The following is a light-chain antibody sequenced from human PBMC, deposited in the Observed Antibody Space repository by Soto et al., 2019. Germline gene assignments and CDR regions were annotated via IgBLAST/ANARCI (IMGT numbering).Light chain of an antibody. J-gene: IGKJ1*01. Sequence: EIVLTQSPGTLSLSPGERATLSCRASQSVGSRFLAWYQQKPGQAPRLVIHGASTRATGIPDRFSASGSGTHFTLTISRLEPEDFAVYYCQQYYISRTFGQGTKVDIK. CDR3: QQYYISRT. V-gene: IGKV3-20*01. CDR1: QSVGSRF. CDR2: GAS.